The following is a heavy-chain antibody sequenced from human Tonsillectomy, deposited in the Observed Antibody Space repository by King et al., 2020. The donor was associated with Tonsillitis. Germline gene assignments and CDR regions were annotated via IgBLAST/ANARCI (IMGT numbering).Heavy chain of an antibody. J-gene: IGHJ1*01. V-gene: IGHV3-23*04. CDR1: GFTFSNYA. CDR2: ISGSGYST. D-gene: IGHD3-22*01. Sequence: VQLVESGGGLVQPGGSLRLSCAASGFTFSNYAMSCVRQAPVKGLEWVSGISGSGYSTYYTDSVKGRSTTAKDKSKNTLFLQMHSLRAEDTAVYYCAIDYYDGSGYYLGYFHHWGQGTLVTVSS. CDR3: AIDYYDGSGYYLGYFHH.